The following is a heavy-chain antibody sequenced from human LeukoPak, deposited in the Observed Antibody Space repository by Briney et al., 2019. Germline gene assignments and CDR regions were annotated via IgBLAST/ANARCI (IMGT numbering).Heavy chain of an antibody. CDR3: ARSGSLQQLVRGPFDY. Sequence: GASVKVSCKASGYTFTGYYMHWVRQAPGQGLEWMGWINPNSGGTNYAQKFQGRVTMTRDTSISTAYMELSRLRSDDTAVYYCARSGSLQQLVRGPFDYWGQGTLVTVSS. CDR2: INPNSGGT. CDR1: GYTFTGYY. J-gene: IGHJ4*02. V-gene: IGHV1-2*02. D-gene: IGHD6-13*01.